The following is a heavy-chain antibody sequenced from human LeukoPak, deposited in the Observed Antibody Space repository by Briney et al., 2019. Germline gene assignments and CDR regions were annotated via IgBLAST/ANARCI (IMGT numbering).Heavy chain of an antibody. V-gene: IGHV3-7*01. D-gene: IGHD4-17*01. J-gene: IGHJ3*02. CDR2: IKQDGSEK. CDR1: GFTFSSYW. Sequence: TGGSLRLSCAASGFTFSSYWMSWVRQAPGKGLEWVANIKQDGSEKYYVDSVKGRFTISRDNAKNSLYLQMNSLRAEDTAVYYCAKGYGDYDAGERAFDIWGQGTMVTVSS. CDR3: AKGYGDYDAGERAFDI.